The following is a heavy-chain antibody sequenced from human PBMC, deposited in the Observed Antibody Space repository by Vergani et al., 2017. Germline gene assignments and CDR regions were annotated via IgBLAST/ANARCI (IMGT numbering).Heavy chain of an antibody. Sequence: EVLLLESGGGLVQPGGSLRLSCVASGFTFSSNAMSWVRQAPGKGLEWVSSISGSGGSTYYADSVKGRFTISRDNPKNTLYLQMNSLRAEDSAIYYCAKAAGTTISLCDYWGQGTLGTVSS. CDR1: GFTFSSNA. J-gene: IGHJ4*02. CDR2: ISGSGGST. CDR3: AKAAGTTISLCDY. V-gene: IGHV3-23*01. D-gene: IGHD5-12*01.